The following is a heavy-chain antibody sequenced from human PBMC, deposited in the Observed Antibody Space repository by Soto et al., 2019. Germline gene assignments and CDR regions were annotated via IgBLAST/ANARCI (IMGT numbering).Heavy chain of an antibody. CDR2: IIPVFGTA. Sequence: QEQLVQSGAEVKKSGSSVTVSCKDTGGLFSSYAVSWVRQAPGQGLEWMGGIIPVFGTAYYAQKFQGRVTITADESTNTAYMELSSLRSEDTAMYYCARGGSGYVWFNEYWGQGTLVTVSS. CDR1: GGLFSSYA. V-gene: IGHV1-69*01. D-gene: IGHD3-22*01. J-gene: IGHJ4*02. CDR3: ARGGSGYVWFNEY.